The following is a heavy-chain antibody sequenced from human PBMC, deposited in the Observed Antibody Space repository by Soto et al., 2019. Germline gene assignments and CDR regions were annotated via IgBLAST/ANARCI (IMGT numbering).Heavy chain of an antibody. V-gene: IGHV4-59*08. D-gene: IGHD3-10*01. CDR1: GGSISSYY. Sequence: QVQLQESGPGLVKPSETLSLTCTVSGGSISSYYWSWIRQPPGKGLEWIGYIYYSGSTNYNPSLQSPVTISVDTSKNPFSLKLSSVTAADTGVDYFAGSYYPYFDYWGPGNLVNLSP. J-gene: IGHJ4*02. CDR3: AGSYYPYFDY. CDR2: IYYSGST.